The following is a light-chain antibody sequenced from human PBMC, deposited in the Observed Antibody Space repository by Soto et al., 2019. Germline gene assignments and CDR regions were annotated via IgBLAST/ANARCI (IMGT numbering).Light chain of an antibody. CDR3: SSYTTSSTVV. Sequence: QSVLTQPASVSGSPGQSITISCTGASSDVGAYNYFSWYQQHPGKAPKLMIHDVSNRPSGVSNCFSGSKSGNTASLTISGLEAEDDADYSCSSYTTSSTVVFGGGTKLTVL. CDR1: SSDVGAYNY. CDR2: DVS. J-gene: IGLJ3*02. V-gene: IGLV2-14*01.